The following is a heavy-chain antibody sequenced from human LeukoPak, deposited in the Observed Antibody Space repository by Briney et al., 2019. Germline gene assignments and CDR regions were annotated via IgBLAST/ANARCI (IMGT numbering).Heavy chain of an antibody. J-gene: IGHJ4*02. V-gene: IGHV1-69*13. D-gene: IGHD2-2*02. CDR2: IIPIFGTA. Sequence: SVKVSCKASGGTFSSYAISWVRQAPGQGLEWMGGIIPIFGTANYAQKFQGRVTITADESTSTAYMELSSLRSEDTAVYYCARLPEQYCSSTSCYTSDYWGQGTLVTVSS. CDR3: ARLPEQYCSSTSCYTSDY. CDR1: GGTFSSYA.